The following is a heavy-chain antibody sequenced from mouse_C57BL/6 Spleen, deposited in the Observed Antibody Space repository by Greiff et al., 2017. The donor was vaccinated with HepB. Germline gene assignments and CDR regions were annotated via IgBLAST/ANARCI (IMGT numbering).Heavy chain of an antibody. CDR1: GFTFSDYY. CDR3: ARDGGYYGSSYWYFDV. J-gene: IGHJ1*03. Sequence: EVQVVESEGGLVQPGSSMKLSCTASGFTFSDYYMAWVRQVPEKGLEWVANINYDGSSTYYLDSLKSRFIISRDNAKNILYLQMSSLKSEDTATYYCARDGGYYGSSYWYFDVWGTGTTVTVSS. V-gene: IGHV5-16*01. CDR2: INYDGSST. D-gene: IGHD1-1*01.